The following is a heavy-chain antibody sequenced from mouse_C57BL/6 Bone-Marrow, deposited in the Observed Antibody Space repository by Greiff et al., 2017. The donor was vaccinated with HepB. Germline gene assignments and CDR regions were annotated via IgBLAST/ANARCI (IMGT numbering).Heavy chain of an antibody. D-gene: IGHD1-1*01. J-gene: IGHJ3*01. CDR1: GYTFTSYW. V-gene: IGHV1-52*01. CDR3: ARRGGLYGSKWFAY. CDR2: IDPSDSET. Sequence: VQLQQPGAELVRPGSSVKLSCKASGYTFTSYWMHWVKQRPIQGLEWIGNIDPSDSETHSNQKFKDKATLTVDKSSSTAYMQLSSLTSEDSAVYYCARRGGLYGSKWFAYWGQGTLVTVSA.